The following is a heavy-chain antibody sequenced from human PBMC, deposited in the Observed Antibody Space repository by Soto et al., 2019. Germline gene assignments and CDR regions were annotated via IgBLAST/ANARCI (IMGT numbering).Heavy chain of an antibody. V-gene: IGHV3-72*01. Sequence: PGGSLRLSCVASGFSFSNHYMHWIRQAPGKGLEWVGGTRNIGNSYTTDYAASVRGRFTISRDDSKNLVYLQMNSLKTEDTAVYYCTRGGYCGGNTCSNFDYWGQGTLLTVSS. J-gene: IGHJ4*02. D-gene: IGHD2-15*01. CDR3: TRGGYCGGNTCSNFDY. CDR2: TRNIGNSYTT. CDR1: GFSFSNHY.